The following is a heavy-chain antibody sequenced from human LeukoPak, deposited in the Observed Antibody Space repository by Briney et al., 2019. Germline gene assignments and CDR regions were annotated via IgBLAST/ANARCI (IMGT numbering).Heavy chain of an antibody. CDR2: INNNGGST. Sequence: PGGSLRLSCAASGFTFSSYAMSWVRQAPGKGLEWVSHINNNGGSTSYADSVKGRFTTSRDNSKNTLYVQLNSLRAEDTAVYYCAKPHTPYCSGATCYLFDFWGQGTLVTVSS. CDR1: GFTFSSYA. CDR3: AKPHTPYCSGATCYLFDF. J-gene: IGHJ4*02. V-gene: IGHV3-23*05. D-gene: IGHD2-15*01.